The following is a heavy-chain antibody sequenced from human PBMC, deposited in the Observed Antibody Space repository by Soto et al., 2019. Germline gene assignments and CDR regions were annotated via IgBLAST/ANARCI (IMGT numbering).Heavy chain of an antibody. CDR2: ITSDGSRR. D-gene: IGHD1-20*01. J-gene: IGHJ4*02. Sequence: QAQLVESGGGVVQPGRSLGLSCAASGFTFSRYAMHWVRQAPGKGLEWVALITSDGSRRDYADSVKGRFTISRDKSKNTLYFQMNSLRPEDTAVYYCVRDNWSDRTLFDYWGQGTLVTVAS. CDR3: VRDNWSDRTLFDY. V-gene: IGHV3-30*14. CDR1: GFTFSRYA.